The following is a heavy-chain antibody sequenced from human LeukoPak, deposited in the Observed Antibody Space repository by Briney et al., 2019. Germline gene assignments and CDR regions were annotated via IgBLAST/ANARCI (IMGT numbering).Heavy chain of an antibody. D-gene: IGHD2-2*01. CDR1: GYTFTNYD. Sequence: ASVKVSCKASGYTFTNYDINWVRQATGQGLEWMGWMNPNSGDTGYAQKFQGGVTITRNTSINTAYMELSSLRSEDTAVYYCARLVPPVRYYYYCYMDVWGKGTTVTVSS. J-gene: IGHJ6*03. CDR2: MNPNSGDT. V-gene: IGHV1-8*03. CDR3: ARLVPPVRYYYYCYMDV.